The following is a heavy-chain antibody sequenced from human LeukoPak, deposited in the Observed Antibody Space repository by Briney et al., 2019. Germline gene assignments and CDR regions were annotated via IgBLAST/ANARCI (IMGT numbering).Heavy chain of an antibody. V-gene: IGHV3-64*01. CDR1: GFTFSSYP. CDR2: ISSNGGST. D-gene: IGHD3-22*01. CDR3: ARAGYDSSAYYYYAEY. J-gene: IGHJ4*02. Sequence: WGSLRLSCAASGFTFSSYPMHWVRQAPGKGLEYVSAISSNGGSTYYANSVKGRFTFSRDNSKNTLYLQMGSLRAEDMAVYYCARAGYDSSAYYYYAEYWGQGTLVTVSS.